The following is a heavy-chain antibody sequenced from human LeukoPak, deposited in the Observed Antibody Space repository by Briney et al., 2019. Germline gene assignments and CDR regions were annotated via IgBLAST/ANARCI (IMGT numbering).Heavy chain of an antibody. CDR2: INPSGGST. J-gene: IGHJ4*02. Sequence: ASVKVSCKASGYTFTSYYMHWVRQAPGQGLEWMGIINPSGGSTSYAQKFQGRVTMTRDTSTSTVYMELSSLRSEDTAVYYCARVGDGHFWSGYTSDNWGQGTLVTVSS. CDR3: ARVGDGHFWSGYTSDN. V-gene: IGHV1-46*01. CDR1: GYTFTSYY. D-gene: IGHD3-3*02.